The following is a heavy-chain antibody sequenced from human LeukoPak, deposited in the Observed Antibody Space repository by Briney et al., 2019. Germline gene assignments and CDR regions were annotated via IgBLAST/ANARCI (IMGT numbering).Heavy chain of an antibody. CDR3: ARGSTYYDFWSGPDY. CDR1: GFTFSSYW. V-gene: IGHV3-74*01. Sequence: PGGSLRLSCAASGFTFSSYWMHWVRQAPGKGLVWVSRINTDESSTSYADSVKGRFTISRDNAKNTLYLQMNSLRAEDTAVYYCARGSTYYDFWSGPDYWGQGTLVTVSS. J-gene: IGHJ4*02. D-gene: IGHD3-3*01. CDR2: INTDESST.